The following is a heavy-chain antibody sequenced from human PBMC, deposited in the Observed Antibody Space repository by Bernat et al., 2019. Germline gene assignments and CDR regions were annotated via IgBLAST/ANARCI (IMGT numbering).Heavy chain of an antibody. CDR2: IDPSTGAT. CDR1: GYTFTSYY. CDR3: ARFPAYSSGWNECGY. Sequence: QVQLVQSGAEVMKPGASVKVSCKTSGYTFTSYYMHWVRQAPGQGLEWMGIIDPSTGATTYAQKLQGRVTMTRDPSTRAAYMELRSLRSDDTAVYYCARFPAYSSGWNECGYWGQGTPVTVSS. J-gene: IGHJ4*02. V-gene: IGHV1-46*03. D-gene: IGHD6-19*01.